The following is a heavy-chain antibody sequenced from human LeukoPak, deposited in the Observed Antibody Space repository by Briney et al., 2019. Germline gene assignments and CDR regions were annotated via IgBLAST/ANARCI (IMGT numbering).Heavy chain of an antibody. CDR2: INPNSGGT. CDR3: ARDAVCGGDCYYGRGAFDI. J-gene: IGHJ3*02. CDR1: GYTFTGYY. V-gene: IGHV1-2*06. Sequence: GASVKVSCKASGYTFTGYYMHWVRQAPGQGLEWMGRINPNSGGTNYAQKFQGRVTMTRDTSISTAYMELSRLRSDDTAVYYCARDAVCGGDCYYGRGAFDIWGQGTMVTVSS. D-gene: IGHD2-21*01.